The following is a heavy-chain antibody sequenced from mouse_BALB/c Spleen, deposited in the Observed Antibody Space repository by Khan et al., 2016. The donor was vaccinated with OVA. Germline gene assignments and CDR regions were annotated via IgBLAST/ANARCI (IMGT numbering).Heavy chain of an antibody. V-gene: IGHV1S136*01. CDR1: GYTFTSYV. CDR3: APVGSYYFSFVH. J-gene: IGHJ3*01. D-gene: IGHD2-12*01. Sequence: EVQLQQSGPEVVKPGASVKMSCKASGYTFTSYVMHWVKQKPGQGLEWIGYIYPFNDATKFNEKFNGKATLTSDKSYRTAYMELGNLTSEDAAVYYCAPVGSYYFSFVHWGQGTLVTVSA. CDR2: IYPFNDAT.